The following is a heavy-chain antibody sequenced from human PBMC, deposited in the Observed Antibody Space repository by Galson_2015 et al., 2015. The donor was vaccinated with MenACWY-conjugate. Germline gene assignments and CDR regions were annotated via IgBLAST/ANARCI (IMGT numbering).Heavy chain of an antibody. CDR3: TTHKPDSWGGLLFHFYMDV. V-gene: IGHV3-15*01. Sequence: SLRLSCAASGLTFTNAYMSWVRQAPGKGLEWVGRIKSQTDGGKTDYAAPVKGRFTISRDDSKNTLYLQMSSLKIEDTAVYYCTTHKPDSWGGLLFHFYMDVWGKGTTVTVSS. CDR1: GLTFTNAY. D-gene: IGHD2-21*01. J-gene: IGHJ6*03. CDR2: IKSQTDGGKT.